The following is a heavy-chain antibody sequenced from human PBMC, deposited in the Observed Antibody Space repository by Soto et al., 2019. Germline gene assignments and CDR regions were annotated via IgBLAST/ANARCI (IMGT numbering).Heavy chain of an antibody. J-gene: IGHJ4*02. Sequence: QVQLVESGGGVVQPGRSLRLSCAASGFTFSSYGMHWVRQAPGKGLAWVAVISYDGSNKYYADSVKGRFTISRDNSKKTLYLQMNSLRAEDTAVYDCAKDAEGALDYWGQGTLVTVSS. CDR3: AKDAEGALDY. CDR1: GFTFSSYG. D-gene: IGHD1-26*01. V-gene: IGHV3-30*18. CDR2: ISYDGSNK.